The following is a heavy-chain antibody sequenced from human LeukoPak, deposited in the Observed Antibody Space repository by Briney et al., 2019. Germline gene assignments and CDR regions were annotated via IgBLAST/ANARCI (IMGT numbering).Heavy chain of an antibody. CDR1: GFTFSDYY. V-gene: IGHV3-11*01. CDR3: ATLKLRYFDWLSRERQPHMNDYGMDV. Sequence: GGSLRLSCAASGFTFSDYYMSWIRQAPGKGLEWVSYISSSGSTIYYADSVKGRFTISRDNAKNSLYLQMNSLRAEDTAVYYCATLKLRYFDWLSRERQPHMNDYGMDVWGQGTTVTVSS. CDR2: ISSSGSTI. J-gene: IGHJ6*02. D-gene: IGHD3-9*01.